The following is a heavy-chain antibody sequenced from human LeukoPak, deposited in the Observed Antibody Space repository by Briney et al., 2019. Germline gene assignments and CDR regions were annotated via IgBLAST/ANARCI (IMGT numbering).Heavy chain of an antibody. J-gene: IGHJ6*02. CDR1: GYTLTELS. D-gene: IGHD6-13*01. CDR2: FDPEDGET. CDR3: ATPKIAAAGTYYYGMDV. V-gene: IGHV1-24*01. Sequence: ASVKVSCKCSGYTLTELSMHWVRQAPGKELEWMGGFDPEDGETIYAQKFQGRVTMTEDTSTDTAYMELSSLRSEDTAAYYCATPKIAAAGTYYYGMDVWGQGTTVTVSS.